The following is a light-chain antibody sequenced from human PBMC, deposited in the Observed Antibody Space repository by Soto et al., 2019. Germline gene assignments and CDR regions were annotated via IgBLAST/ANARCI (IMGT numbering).Light chain of an antibody. CDR2: EVS. CDR1: SNDVGDYNY. Sequence: QSVLTQPPSASVSPGQSVTISCTGTSNDVGDYNYVSWYQQHPGKAPKLMIYEVSKRPSGVPGRFSGSKSGNTASLTVSGLQAEDEADYYCSSYAGSSTLYVFGTGTKVTV. V-gene: IGLV2-8*01. J-gene: IGLJ1*01. CDR3: SSYAGSSTLYV.